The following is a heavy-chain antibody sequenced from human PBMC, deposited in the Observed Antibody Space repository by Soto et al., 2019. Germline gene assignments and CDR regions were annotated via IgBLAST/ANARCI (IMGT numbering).Heavy chain of an antibody. Sequence: QVQLQESGPGLVKPSQTLSLTCTVSGDSISNVNYCWSWIRQPPDKGLEWIGHMYNGGSTYSNPSLRSRVTISVDTSKNQFSLKLSSVSAADTAVYYCAKGPSGDKVDYWGQGTLVTVSS. CDR3: AKGPSGDKVDY. V-gene: IGHV4-30-4*01. J-gene: IGHJ4*02. CDR1: GDSISNVNYC. D-gene: IGHD7-27*01. CDR2: MYNGGST.